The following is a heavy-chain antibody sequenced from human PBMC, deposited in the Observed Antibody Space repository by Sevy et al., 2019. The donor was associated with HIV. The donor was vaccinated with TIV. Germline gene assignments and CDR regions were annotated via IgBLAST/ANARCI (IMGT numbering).Heavy chain of an antibody. CDR1: GFTVSSNY. CDR3: ARALFTPYYYGGFDP. J-gene: IGHJ5*02. CDR2: TYSGGNT. D-gene: IGHD3-10*01. V-gene: IGHV3-53*01. Sequence: GGSLRLSCAASGFTVSSNYMSWVRQAPGKGLEWVSITYSGGNTYYADFAKGRFTISRDNSKNTLYLQMNSLRAEDTAVYYCARALFTPYYYGGFDPWGQGTLVTVSS.